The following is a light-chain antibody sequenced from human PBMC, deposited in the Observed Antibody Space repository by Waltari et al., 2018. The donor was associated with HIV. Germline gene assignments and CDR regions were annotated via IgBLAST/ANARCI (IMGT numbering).Light chain of an antibody. CDR2: QDN. CDR1: KLGDKY. V-gene: IGLV3-1*01. J-gene: IGLJ2*01. Sequence: SYELTQPPSVSVSPGQTASITCSGDKLGDKYACWYQQKPGQSPVLVIYQDNNRPSGISERFSASRSGNTASLTITGLQPEDEADYYCSAWDSSLSAVVFGGGTKLTVL. CDR3: SAWDSSLSAVV.